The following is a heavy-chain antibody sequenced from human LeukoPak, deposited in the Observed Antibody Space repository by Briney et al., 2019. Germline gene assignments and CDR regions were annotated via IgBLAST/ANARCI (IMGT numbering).Heavy chain of an antibody. CDR3: ARLTPRITIFGVVD. Sequence: SETLSLTCTVSGYSITSGYYWGWIRQPPGKGLEWIGSIYHSGSTYYNPSLKSRVTISVDTSKNQFSLKLSSVTAADTAVYYCARLTPRITIFGVVDWGQGTLVTVSS. CDR2: IYHSGST. V-gene: IGHV4-38-2*02. J-gene: IGHJ4*02. CDR1: GYSITSGYY. D-gene: IGHD3-3*01.